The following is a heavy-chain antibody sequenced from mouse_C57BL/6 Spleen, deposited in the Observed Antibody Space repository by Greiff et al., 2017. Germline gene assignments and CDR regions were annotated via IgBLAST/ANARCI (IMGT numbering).Heavy chain of an antibody. CDR1: GYTFTTYP. CDR2: IHPYNDDT. D-gene: IGHD1-1*02. J-gene: IGHJ2*01. Sequence: QVQLKESGAELVKPGASVKMSCKASGYTFTTYPIEWMKQNHGKSLEWIGNIHPYNDDTKYTEKFKGKATMTVEKSSSTVYLKLSRLTSEDTDVYYCARRNGDYFDYWGQGTTLTVSS. V-gene: IGHV1-47*01. CDR3: ARRNGDYFDY.